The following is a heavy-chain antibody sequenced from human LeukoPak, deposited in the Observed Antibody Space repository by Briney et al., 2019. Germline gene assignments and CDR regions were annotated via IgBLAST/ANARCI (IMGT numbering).Heavy chain of an antibody. D-gene: IGHD4-17*01. CDR1: GYTFNDYF. J-gene: IGHJ4*02. CDR2: LNPQSGDT. Sequence: ASVKVSRKAPGYTFNDYFIHWVRQAPGQGLEWMGWLNPQSGDTKLSPELQGRVTMTRDTSTGTAYLDLTSLRSDDTAVYYCARVMTSATSLDFWGQGTLVTVSS. CDR3: ARVMTSATSLDF. V-gene: IGHV1-2*02.